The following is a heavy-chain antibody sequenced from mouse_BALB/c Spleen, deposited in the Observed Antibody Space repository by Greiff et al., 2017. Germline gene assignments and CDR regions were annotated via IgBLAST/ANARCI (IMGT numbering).Heavy chain of an antibody. V-gene: IGHV5-6-4*01. Sequence: EVQGVESGGGLVKPGGSLKLSCAASGFTFSSYTMSWVRQTPEKRLEWVATISSGGSYTYYPDSVKGRFTISRDNAKNTLYLQMSSLKSEDTAMYYCTRDRDGHWYFDVWGAGTTVTVSS. D-gene: IGHD2-3*01. CDR1: GFTFSSYT. CDR3: TRDRDGHWYFDV. J-gene: IGHJ1*01. CDR2: ISSGGSYT.